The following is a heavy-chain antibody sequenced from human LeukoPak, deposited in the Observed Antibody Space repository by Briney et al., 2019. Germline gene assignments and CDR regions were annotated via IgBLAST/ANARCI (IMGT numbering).Heavy chain of an antibody. J-gene: IGHJ4*02. CDR2: ISAYNGNT. CDR3: TRGGLSSRIDY. CDR1: GLTFSNYG. D-gene: IGHD2-2*01. Sequence: EASVKVSCKASGLTFSNYGFSWVRQAPGQGLEWMGWISAYNGNTNYAQKFQGRVTMTTDTSTSTAYMELRSLRSDDTAVYYCTRGGLSSRIDYWGQGTLVTVSS. V-gene: IGHV1-18*01.